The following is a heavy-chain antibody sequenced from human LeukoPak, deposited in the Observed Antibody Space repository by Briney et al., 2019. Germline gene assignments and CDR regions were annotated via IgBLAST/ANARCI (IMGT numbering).Heavy chain of an antibody. CDR2: ISVYNGNT. J-gene: IGHJ4*02. D-gene: IGHD6-19*01. CDR1: GYTFTNYA. Sequence: GASVKVSCKASGYTFTNYAISWVRQAPGQGLEWMGWISVYNGNTNYAQKLQGRVTMTTDTSTSTAYMELRSLRSDDTAVYYCARDPVSSGWYLGEIRGGPEIDYWGQGTLVTVSS. V-gene: IGHV1-18*01. CDR3: ARDPVSSGWYLGEIRGGPEIDY.